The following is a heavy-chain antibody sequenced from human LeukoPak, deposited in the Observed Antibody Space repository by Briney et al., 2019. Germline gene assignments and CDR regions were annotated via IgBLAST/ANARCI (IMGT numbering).Heavy chain of an antibody. CDR2: IKQGVGDK. CDR3: ARETRGYDILTGKYHRGYYSYYMDV. Sequence: PGGSLRLSCAASGFTFDDYAMHWVRQAPGKGLEWVANIKQGVGDKYYVDSVKGRFTISRDNAKNSLYLQMNSLRSEDTAVYYCARETRGYDILTGKYHRGYYSYYMDVWGKGTTVIVSS. V-gene: IGHV3-7*01. J-gene: IGHJ6*03. D-gene: IGHD3-9*01. CDR1: GFTFDDYA.